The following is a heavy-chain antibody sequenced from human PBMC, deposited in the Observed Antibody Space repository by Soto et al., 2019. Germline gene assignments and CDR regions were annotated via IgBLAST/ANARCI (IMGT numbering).Heavy chain of an antibody. Sequence: EASVKVSCKASGYTFTSYAMHWVRQAPGQRLEWMGWINAGNGNTKYSQRFQGRVTITRDTSASTAYMELSSLRSEDTAVYYCATGDIVATVGVRYYYYGMDVWGQGTTVTVSS. J-gene: IGHJ6*02. CDR1: GYTFTSYA. CDR2: INAGNGNT. V-gene: IGHV1-3*01. CDR3: ATGDIVATVGVRYYYYGMDV. D-gene: IGHD5-12*01.